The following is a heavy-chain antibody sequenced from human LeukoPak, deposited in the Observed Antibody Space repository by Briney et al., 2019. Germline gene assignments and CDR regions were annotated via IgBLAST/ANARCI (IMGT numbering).Heavy chain of an antibody. CDR1: GGSISSYY. CDR2: IYYSGST. D-gene: IGHD2/OR15-2a*01. V-gene: IGHV4-59*01. Sequence: SETLSLTCTVSGGSISSYYWSWIRQPPGKGLEWMGYIYYSGSTNYNPSLKSRVTISVDTSKNVFSLTLISVTAAHAGVFYCARELLGSGFDPQGQLTLVTVS. J-gene: IGHJ5*02. CDR3: ARELLGSGFDP.